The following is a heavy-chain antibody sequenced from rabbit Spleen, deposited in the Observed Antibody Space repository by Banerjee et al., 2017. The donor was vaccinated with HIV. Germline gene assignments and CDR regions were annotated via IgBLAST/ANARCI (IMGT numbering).Heavy chain of an antibody. D-gene: IGHD2-1*01. CDR3: ARVDKGSDYVDL. CDR2: IYAGSSGST. V-gene: IGHV1S45*01. Sequence: QEQLVESGGGLVQPEGSLTLTCTASGFSFSSSYWICWVRQAPGKGLEWIACIYAGSSGSTYYASWAKGRFTISKTSSTTVTLQMTSLTAADTATYFCARVDKGSDYVDLWGQGTLVTVS. CDR1: GFSFSSSYW. J-gene: IGHJ3*01.